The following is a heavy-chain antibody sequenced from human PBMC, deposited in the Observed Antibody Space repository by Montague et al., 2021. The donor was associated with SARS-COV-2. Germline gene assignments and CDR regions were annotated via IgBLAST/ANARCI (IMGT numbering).Heavy chain of an antibody. CDR1: GFTFNNAW. CDR2: IKSKTDGETV. V-gene: IGHV3-15*01. Sequence: SLRLSCAASGFTFNNAWMTWVRQAPGKGLEWIGRIKSKTDGETVDYAAPVQGRFTISGDDSKDMLYLQMDRLKSEDTAVYYCTTEYCYDYSGLLFYFDYWGQGTLVTVSS. J-gene: IGHJ4*02. D-gene: IGHD3-22*01. CDR3: TTEYCYDYSGLLFYFDY.